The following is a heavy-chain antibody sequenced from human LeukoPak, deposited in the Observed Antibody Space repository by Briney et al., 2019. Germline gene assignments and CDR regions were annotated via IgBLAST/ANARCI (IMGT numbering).Heavy chain of an antibody. J-gene: IGHJ6*02. CDR1: GFTFSNAW. V-gene: IGHV3-23*01. CDR3: AKSRGSSTSAYAMDV. D-gene: IGHD2-2*01. CDR2: ISGTGGNT. Sequence: GGSLRLSCAASGFTFSNAWMSWVRQAPGKGLEWVSGISGTGGNTYYADSVKGRFTISRDNSKNTLYLQMNTLRAEDTAIYYCAKSRGSSTSAYAMDVWGQGTTVTVSS.